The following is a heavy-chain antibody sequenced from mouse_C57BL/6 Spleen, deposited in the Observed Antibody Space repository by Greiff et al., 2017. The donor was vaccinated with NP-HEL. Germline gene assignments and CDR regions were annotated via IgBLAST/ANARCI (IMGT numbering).Heavy chain of an antibody. J-gene: IGHJ2*01. V-gene: IGHV5-6*02. CDR3: ARREDSSGLFDY. D-gene: IGHD3-2*02. CDR2: ISSGGSYT. Sequence: EVKLVESGGDLVKPGGSLKLSCAASGFTFSSYGMSWVRQTPDKRLEWVATISSGGSYTYYPDSVKGRFTISRDNAKNTLYLQMSSLKSEDTAMYYCARREDSSGLFDYWGQGTTLTVSS. CDR1: GFTFSSYG.